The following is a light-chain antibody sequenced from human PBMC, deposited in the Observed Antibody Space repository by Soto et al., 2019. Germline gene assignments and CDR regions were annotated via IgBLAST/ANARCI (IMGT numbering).Light chain of an antibody. CDR2: GAS. CDR1: QSVSSN. CDR3: QQYNNWPPVT. J-gene: IGKJ2*01. V-gene: IGKV3-15*01. Sequence: EIVMTQSPATLSVSPGERATLSCRASQSVSSNLAWYQQKPGQAPRLLIYGASTRATGIPARFSGSGSGTELALTISSLQSEDVAVYYCQQYNNWPPVTFGQGTKLEIK.